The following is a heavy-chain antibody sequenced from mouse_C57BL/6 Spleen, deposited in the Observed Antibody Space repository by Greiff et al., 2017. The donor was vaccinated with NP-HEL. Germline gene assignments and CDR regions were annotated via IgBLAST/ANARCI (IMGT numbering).Heavy chain of an antibody. V-gene: IGHV1-50*01. CDR3: ARARTTTGFDY. CDR2: IDPSDSYT. CDR1: GYTFTSYW. Sequence: VQLQQPGAELVKPGASVKLSCKASGYTFTSYWMQWVKQRPGQGLEWIGEIDPSDSYTNYNQKFKGKATLTVDTSSSTAYMQLSSLTSEDSAVYYCARARTTTGFDYWGQGTTLTVSS. J-gene: IGHJ2*01. D-gene: IGHD1-1*01.